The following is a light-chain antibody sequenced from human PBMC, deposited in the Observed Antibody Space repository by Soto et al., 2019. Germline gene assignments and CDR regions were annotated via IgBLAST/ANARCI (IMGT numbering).Light chain of an antibody. CDR2: AAS. CDR3: QQVKSYPRT. V-gene: IGKV1-9*01. J-gene: IGKJ2*01. Sequence: DIQLTQSPSFLSASVGDRVTITCRASQAISSSLAWYHQKPGKAPQLLIYAASTLHSGVPARFSGSGSGTDFTLTISSLQPEDFATYYCQQVKSYPRTFGQGTKLQIK. CDR1: QAISSS.